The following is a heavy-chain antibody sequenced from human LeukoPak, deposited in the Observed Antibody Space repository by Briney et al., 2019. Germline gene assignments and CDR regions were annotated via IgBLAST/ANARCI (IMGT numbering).Heavy chain of an antibody. V-gene: IGHV4-30-2*01. J-gene: IGHJ3*02. CDR1: GGSISSGGYS. Sequence: KPSETLSLTCGVSGGSISSGGYSWSWIRQPPGKGLEWIGYIYHSGSTYYNPSLKSRVTISVDRSKNQFSLKLSSVTAADTAVYYCARGEYSSSWYQYDAFDIWGQGTMVTVSS. CDR3: ARGEYSSSWYQYDAFDI. D-gene: IGHD6-13*01. CDR2: IYHSGST.